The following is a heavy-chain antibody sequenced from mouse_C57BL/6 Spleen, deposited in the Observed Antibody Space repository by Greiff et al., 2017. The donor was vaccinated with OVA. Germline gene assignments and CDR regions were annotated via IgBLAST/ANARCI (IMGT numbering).Heavy chain of an antibody. D-gene: IGHD2-5*01. V-gene: IGHV1-82*01. CDR1: GYAFSSSW. CDR3: AASNFYAMDY. CDR2: IYPGDGDT. J-gene: IGHJ4*01. Sequence: QVQLKHSGPELVKPGASVKISCKASGYAFSSSWMNWVKQRPGKGLEWIGRIYPGDGDTNYNGKFKGKATLTADTSSSTAYMQLSSLTSEDSAVYFCAASNFYAMDYWGQGPSVTVSS.